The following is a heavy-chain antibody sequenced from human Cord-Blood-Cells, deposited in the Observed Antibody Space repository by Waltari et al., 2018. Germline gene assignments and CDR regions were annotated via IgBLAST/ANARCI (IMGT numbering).Heavy chain of an antibody. CDR3: ARGRSGTIWFGESYGMDV. Sequence: QVQLQQRGAGLLKPSETLSLTCAVYGGSFSGYYWSWIRQPPGKGLEWTGEINHSGSTNYNPSLKMRVTISVDTSKNQFSLKLSSVTAADTAVYYCARGRSGTIWFGESYGMDVWGQGTTVTVSS. J-gene: IGHJ6*02. CDR2: INHSGST. D-gene: IGHD3-10*01. V-gene: IGHV4-34*01. CDR1: GGSFSGYY.